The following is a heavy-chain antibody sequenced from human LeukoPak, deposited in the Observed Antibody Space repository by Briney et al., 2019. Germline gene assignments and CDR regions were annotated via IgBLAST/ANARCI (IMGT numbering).Heavy chain of an antibody. CDR1: YGSISSYY. CDR3: ARTNYGGNSIYYYDMDV. CDR2: IYYSESS. J-gene: IGHJ6*03. Sequence: SETLSLTCTVSYGSISSYYWSWIRQPPGKGLEWIGNIYYSESSNYNPSLKTRVTISANTSKNQFSLKLSSVTAADTAVYFCARTNYGGNSIYYYDMDVWGKGTTVTVSS. D-gene: IGHD4-23*01. V-gene: IGHV4-59*01.